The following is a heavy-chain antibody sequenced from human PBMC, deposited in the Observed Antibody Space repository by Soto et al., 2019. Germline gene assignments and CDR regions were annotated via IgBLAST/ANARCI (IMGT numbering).Heavy chain of an antibody. J-gene: IGHJ4*02. V-gene: IGHV1-69*13. D-gene: IGHD3-22*01. CDR3: ARGAYYYDSSGMYYFDY. CDR1: GGTFSSYA. Sequence: SVKVSCKASGGTFSSYAISWVRQAPGQGLEWMGGIIPIFGTANYAQKFQGRVTITADESTSTAYMELSSLRSEDTAVYYCARGAYYYDSSGMYYFDYWGQGTLVTVSP. CDR2: IIPIFGTA.